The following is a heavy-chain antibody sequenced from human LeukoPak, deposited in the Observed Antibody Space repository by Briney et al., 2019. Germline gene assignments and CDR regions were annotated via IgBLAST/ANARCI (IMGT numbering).Heavy chain of an antibody. J-gene: IGHJ5*02. D-gene: IGHD2-15*01. Sequence: KSSETLSLTCTVSGGSISSGSYYWSWIRQPPGKGLEWIGYIYYSGSTNYNPSLKSRVTISVDTSKNQFSLKLSSVTAADTAVYYCARERGPYCSGGSCYLGHWFDPWGQGTLVTVSS. CDR1: GGSISSGSYY. CDR2: IYYSGST. V-gene: IGHV4-61*01. CDR3: ARERGPYCSGGSCYLGHWFDP.